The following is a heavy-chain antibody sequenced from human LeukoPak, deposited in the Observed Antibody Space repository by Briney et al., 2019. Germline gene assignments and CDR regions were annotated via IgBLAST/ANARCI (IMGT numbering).Heavy chain of an antibody. Sequence: SETLSLTCAVYGESFSGYYWSWIRQPPGKGLEWIGEINHSGSTNYNPSLKSRVTISVDTSKNQFSLKLSSVTAADTAVYYCARGRGYRRVYYYYYMDVWGKGTTVTVSS. CDR2: INHSGST. D-gene: IGHD3-10*01. V-gene: IGHV4-34*01. CDR1: GESFSGYY. J-gene: IGHJ6*03. CDR3: ARGRGYRRVYYYYYMDV.